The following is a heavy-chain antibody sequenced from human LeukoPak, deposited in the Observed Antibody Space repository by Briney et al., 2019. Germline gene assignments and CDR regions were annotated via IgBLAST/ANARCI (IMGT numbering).Heavy chain of an antibody. CDR1: GYTFTSYA. CDR3: ASPIVVVPAAGYYYYGMDV. J-gene: IGHJ6*04. V-gene: IGHV1-3*01. CDR2: INAGNGNT. D-gene: IGHD2-2*01. Sequence: ASVKVSCKASGYTFTSYAMHWVRQAPGQRLEWMGWINAGNGNTKYSQKFQGRVTITRDTSASTAYMELSSLGSEDTAVYYCASPIVVVPAAGYYYYGMDVWGKGTTVTVSS.